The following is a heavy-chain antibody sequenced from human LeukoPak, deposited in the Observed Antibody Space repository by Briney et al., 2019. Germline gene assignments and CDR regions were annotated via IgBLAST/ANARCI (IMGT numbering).Heavy chain of an antibody. CDR3: ARTPVRFLEWLSSLQYYYYYMDV. CDR1: GYTFTSYA. V-gene: IGHV7-4-1*02. D-gene: IGHD3-3*01. Sequence: GASVKVSCKASGYTFTSYAMNWVRQAPGQGREWMGWINTNTGNPTYAQGFTGRFVFSLDTSVSTAYLQISSLKAEDTAVYYCARTPVRFLEWLSSLQYYYYYMDVWGKGTTVTVSS. J-gene: IGHJ6*03. CDR2: INTNTGNP.